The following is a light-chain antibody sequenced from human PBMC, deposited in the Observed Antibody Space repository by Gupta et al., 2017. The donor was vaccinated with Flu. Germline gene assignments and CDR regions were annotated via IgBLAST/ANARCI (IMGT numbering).Light chain of an antibody. Sequence: DIQLTQSPSSLSASVGARVTITCRASQNIDNYLSWYRHKPGKAPEALIYGASGVQSGVPSRFSGSGSGTHYTLTIISLQPQDFATYYCRQRDRAPYNFGQGTKLEIK. CDR2: GAS. V-gene: IGKV1-39*01. CDR3: RQRDRAPYN. CDR1: QNIDNY. J-gene: IGKJ2*01.